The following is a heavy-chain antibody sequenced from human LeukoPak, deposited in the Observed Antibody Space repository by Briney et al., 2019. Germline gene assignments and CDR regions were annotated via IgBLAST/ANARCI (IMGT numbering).Heavy chain of an antibody. J-gene: IGHJ4*02. CDR3: ARERPSYYDILTGYYPRSLPYYFDY. Sequence: SETLSLTCAVYGGSFSGYYWSWIRQPPGKGLEWIGEINHSGSTNYNPSLKSRVTISVDTSKDQFSLKLSSVTAADTAVYYCARERPSYYDILTGYYPRSLPYYFDYWGQGTLVTVSS. CDR1: GGSFSGYY. D-gene: IGHD3-9*01. V-gene: IGHV4-34*01. CDR2: INHSGST.